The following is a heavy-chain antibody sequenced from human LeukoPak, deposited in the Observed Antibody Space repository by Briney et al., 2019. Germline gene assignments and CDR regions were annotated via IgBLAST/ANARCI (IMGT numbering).Heavy chain of an antibody. D-gene: IGHD4-11*01. V-gene: IGHV3-33*06. CDR1: KFTFSHYG. Sequence: HPGGSPRLSCAASKFTFSHYGMHWVRQAPGKGLEWVAVIWNDGSNQYYADSVKGRFTVSRDNSQNTLYLQMNSLRPEDTAVYYCTKDAQRGFDYSNSLEKWGRGTLVTVSS. CDR2: IWNDGSNQ. J-gene: IGHJ4*02. CDR3: TKDAQRGFDYSNSLEK.